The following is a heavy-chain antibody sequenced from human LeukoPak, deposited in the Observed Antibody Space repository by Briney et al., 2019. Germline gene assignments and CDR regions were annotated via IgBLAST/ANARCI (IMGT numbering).Heavy chain of an antibody. CDR3: ARGPHTGVNYYDSSGYYY. CDR1: GGSFSGYY. CDR2: INHSGST. Sequence: SETLSLTCAVYGGSFSGYYWSWIRQPPGKGREWIGEINHSGSTNHNPSLKSRVTISVATSKTQFSLKLSSVTAADTAVYYWARGPHTGVNYYDSSGYYYWGQGTLVTVSS. J-gene: IGHJ4*02. D-gene: IGHD3-22*01. V-gene: IGHV4-34*01.